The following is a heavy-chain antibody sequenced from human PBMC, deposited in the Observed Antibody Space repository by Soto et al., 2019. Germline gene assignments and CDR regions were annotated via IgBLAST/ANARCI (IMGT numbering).Heavy chain of an antibody. D-gene: IGHD3-10*01. CDR1: GYTFTSYY. J-gene: IGHJ5*02. Sequence: ASVKVSCKASGYTFTSYYMHWVRQAPGQGLEWMGIINPSGGSTSYAQKFQGRVTMTRDTSTSTVYMELSSLRSEDTAVYYCARGRVLLWLEHESWFDPWGQGTLVTVSS. V-gene: IGHV1-46*01. CDR3: ARGRVLLWLEHESWFDP. CDR2: INPSGGST.